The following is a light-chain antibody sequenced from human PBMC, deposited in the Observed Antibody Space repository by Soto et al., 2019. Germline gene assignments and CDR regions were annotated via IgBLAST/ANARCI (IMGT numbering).Light chain of an antibody. CDR2: DAS. V-gene: IGKV3-11*01. J-gene: IGKJ1*01. CDR1: QSVSSY. Sequence: EIVLTQSPATLYLSPEERATLSCRASQSVSSYLAWYQQKPGQAPRLLIYDASNRATGIPARFSGSGSGTDFTLTISSLEPEDFAVYYCQQRSNWPPWTFGQGTKVDIK. CDR3: QQRSNWPPWT.